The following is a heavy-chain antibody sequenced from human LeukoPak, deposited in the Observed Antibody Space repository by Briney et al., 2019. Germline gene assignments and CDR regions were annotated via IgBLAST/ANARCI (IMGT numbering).Heavy chain of an antibody. V-gene: IGHV1-2*02. Sequence: GASVKVSCKASGYTFTDYHMHWVRQAPGQGLEWMGWINPKTGGTNYAQKFQGRITLTRDTSISTAYMELSRLRSDDTAVYYCARAVYNWNDVSWFDPWGQGTLVTVSS. CDR1: GYTFTDYH. CDR3: ARAVYNWNDVSWFDP. CDR2: INPKTGGT. D-gene: IGHD1-1*01. J-gene: IGHJ5*02.